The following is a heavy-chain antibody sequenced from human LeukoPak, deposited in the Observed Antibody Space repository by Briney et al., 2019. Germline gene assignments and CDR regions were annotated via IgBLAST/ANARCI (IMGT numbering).Heavy chain of an antibody. D-gene: IGHD1-26*01. CDR1: GYTFTGYY. CDR2: VNPNSGGT. J-gene: IGHJ3*02. Sequence: WASVTVSCKASGYTFTGYYMHWVRQAPGQGLEWMGWVNPNSGGTNYAQKFQGRVTMTRDTSISTAYMELSRLRSDDTAVYYCASIVGATYAYDAFDIWGQGTMVTVSS. V-gene: IGHV1-2*02. CDR3: ASIVGATYAYDAFDI.